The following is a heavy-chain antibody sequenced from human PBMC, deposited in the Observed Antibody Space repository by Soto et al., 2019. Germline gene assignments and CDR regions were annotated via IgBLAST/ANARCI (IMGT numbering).Heavy chain of an antibody. J-gene: IGHJ3*02. Sequence: QVQLVESGGGVVQPGRSLRLSCAASGFTFSSYGMHWVRQAPGKGLEWVAVIWYDGSNKYYADSVKGRFTISRDNSKNTLYLQTNSQRAEDTAVYYCARDGSRGGDAFDIWGQGTMVIVAS. CDR2: IWYDGSNK. CDR3: ARDGSRGGDAFDI. CDR1: GFTFSSYG. V-gene: IGHV3-33*01. D-gene: IGHD3-10*01.